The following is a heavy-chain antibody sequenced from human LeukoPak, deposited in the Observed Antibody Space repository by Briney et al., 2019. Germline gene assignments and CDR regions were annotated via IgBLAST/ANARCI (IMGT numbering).Heavy chain of an antibody. CDR3: ARGVWFGSAFDI. Sequence: PSETLSLPCTVSGGSISSYYWFWIRQPPAKGLEWIGYIYYTGGTNYNPSLKSRVTISVDTSKNQFSLKLSSVTAADTAVYYCARGVWFGSAFDIWGQGTMVTVSS. J-gene: IGHJ3*02. V-gene: IGHV4-59*01. CDR1: GGSISSYY. D-gene: IGHD3-10*01. CDR2: IYYTGGT.